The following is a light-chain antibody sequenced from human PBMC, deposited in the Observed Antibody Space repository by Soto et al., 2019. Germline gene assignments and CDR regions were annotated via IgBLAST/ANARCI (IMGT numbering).Light chain of an antibody. CDR1: RTDIGGYNY. J-gene: IGLJ2*01. Sequence: QSALTQPASVSGSLGQSITISCTGTRTDIGGYNYVSWYQQYPGKAPKLVICEVTSRPSGISDRFSGSKSGNSASLTISGLQAEDEADYSCTSYTNSKAYILFGGGTKVTVL. V-gene: IGLV2-14*01. CDR2: EVT. CDR3: TSYTNSKAYIL.